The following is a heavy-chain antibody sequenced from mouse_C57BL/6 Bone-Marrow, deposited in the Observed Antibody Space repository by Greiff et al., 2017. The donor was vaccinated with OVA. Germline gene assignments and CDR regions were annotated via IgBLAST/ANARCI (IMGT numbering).Heavy chain of an antibody. D-gene: IGHD1-1*01. Sequence: VQLQQSGAELVRPGSSVKMSCKTSGYTFTSYGINWVKQRPGQGLEWIGYIYIGNGYTEYNEKFKGKATLTSDTSSSTAYMQLSSLTSEDSAIYFCARGEVYYGSSYNWYFGVWGTGTTVTVSS. CDR3: ARGEVYYGSSYNWYFGV. J-gene: IGHJ1*03. V-gene: IGHV1-58*01. CDR1: GYTFTSYG. CDR2: IYIGNGYT.